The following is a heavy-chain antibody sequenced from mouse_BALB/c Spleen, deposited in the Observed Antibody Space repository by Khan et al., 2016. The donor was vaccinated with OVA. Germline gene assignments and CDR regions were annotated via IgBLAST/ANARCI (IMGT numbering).Heavy chain of an antibody. V-gene: IGHV5-9-3*01. CDR2: INSDCDYT. D-gene: IGHD2-1*01. CDR3: ARSPYGNFAY. CDR1: GFTFSTYA. J-gene: IGHJ3*01. Sequence: EVELVESGGGLVKPGGSLKLSCAASGFTFSTYAMSWIRQTPEKRLEWVATINSDCDYTYYPDSVTGRFTISRDNAKNTLYLQMSSLRSEDTAMYYCARSPYGNFAYWGHGTLVTVSA.